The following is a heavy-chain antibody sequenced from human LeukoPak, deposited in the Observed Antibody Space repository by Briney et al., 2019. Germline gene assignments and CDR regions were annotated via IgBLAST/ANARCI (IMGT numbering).Heavy chain of an antibody. Sequence: PGGSLRLSCAASGFTFSDHYMDWVRQAPGKGLEWVGRIRKKPDTYTTEYAASVKGSFTISRDDSKNSLYLQMNSLKTEDTAVYYCARGVWSGYYTLYYFDYWGQGTLVTVSS. V-gene: IGHV3-72*01. CDR3: ARGVWSGYYTLYYFDY. D-gene: IGHD3-3*01. CDR1: GFTFSDHY. J-gene: IGHJ4*02. CDR2: IRKKPDTYTT.